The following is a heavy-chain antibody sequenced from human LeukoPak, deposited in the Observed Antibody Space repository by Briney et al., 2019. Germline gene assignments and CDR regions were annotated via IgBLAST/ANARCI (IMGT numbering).Heavy chain of an antibody. J-gene: IGHJ4*02. CDR1: GGSLSGYY. CDR3: ARGRGYYDSGSYND. CDR2: INHSGST. D-gene: IGHD3-10*01. V-gene: IGHV4-34*01. Sequence: SETLSLTCAVYGGSLSGYYWSWIRQPPGKGLEWIGEINHSGSTNYNPSLKSRVTISVDTSKNQFSLKLSSVTAADTAVYYCARGRGYYDSGSYNDWGQGTLVTVSS.